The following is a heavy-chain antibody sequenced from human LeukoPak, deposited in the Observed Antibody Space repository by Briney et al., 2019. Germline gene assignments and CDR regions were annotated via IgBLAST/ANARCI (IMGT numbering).Heavy chain of an antibody. CDR2: ISYDGSNK. J-gene: IGHJ4*02. D-gene: IGHD3-10*01. CDR1: GFTFSSYA. V-gene: IGHV3-30*04. Sequence: GGSLRLSCAASGFTFSSYAMHWVRQAPGKGLEWVAAISYDGSNKYYADSVKGRFTISRDNSKNTLYLQMNSLRAEDTAVYYCARDPDRLLWFGELCGLDYWGQGTLVTVSS. CDR3: ARDPDRLLWFGELCGLDY.